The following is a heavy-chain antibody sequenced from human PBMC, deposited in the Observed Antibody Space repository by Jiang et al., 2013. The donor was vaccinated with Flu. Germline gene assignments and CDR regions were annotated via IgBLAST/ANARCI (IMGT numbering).Heavy chain of an antibody. D-gene: IGHD3-22*01. Sequence: QTLSLTCTVSGGSISSGGYYWTLGSASTRGKGLEWIGYIYYSGSTYYNPSLKSRVTISVDTSKNQFSLKLSSVTAADTAVYYCARGFESSGYYVFDYWGQGTLVTVSS. CDR1: GGSISSGGYY. V-gene: IGHV4-31*03. CDR3: ARGFESSGYYVFDY. J-gene: IGHJ4*02. CDR2: IYYSGST.